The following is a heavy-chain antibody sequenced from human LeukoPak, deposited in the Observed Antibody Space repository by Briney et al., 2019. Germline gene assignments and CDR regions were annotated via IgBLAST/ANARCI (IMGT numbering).Heavy chain of an antibody. Sequence: GGSLRLSCAASGFTFSIYAMHWVRQAPGKGLEWVAIMSYDGDTKNYADSVKGRFTVSRDNSKNTLYLQMNSLRPEDTAVYYCARGHSYNSGNYWYYFENWGQGTLVAVSS. J-gene: IGHJ4*02. CDR2: MSYDGDTK. V-gene: IGHV3-30-3*01. CDR3: ARGHSYNSGNYWYYFEN. D-gene: IGHD3-10*01. CDR1: GFTFSIYA.